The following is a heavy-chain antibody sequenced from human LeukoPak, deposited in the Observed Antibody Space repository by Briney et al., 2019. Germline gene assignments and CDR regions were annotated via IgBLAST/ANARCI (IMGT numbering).Heavy chain of an antibody. V-gene: IGHV5-51*01. CDR2: IYPGDSDT. J-gene: IGHJ4*02. CDR1: GYSFTSYW. Sequence: GESLKISCKGSGYSFTSYWIGWVRQMPGKGLEWMGIIYPGDSDTRYSPSFQGQVTISADKSISTAYLQWSSLKASDTAMYYCARLERIAVAGTLYFDYWGQGTLVTVSS. CDR3: ARLERIAVAGTLYFDY. D-gene: IGHD6-19*01.